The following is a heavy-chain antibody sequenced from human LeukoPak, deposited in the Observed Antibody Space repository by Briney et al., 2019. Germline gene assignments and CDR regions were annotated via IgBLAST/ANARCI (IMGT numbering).Heavy chain of an antibody. D-gene: IGHD6-19*01. CDR1: GGTFSSYA. V-gene: IGHV1-69*06. CDR3: ARGSSGWYVY. CDR2: IIPIFGTA. J-gene: IGHJ4*02. Sequence: GASVKDSCKASGGTFSSYAISWVRQAPGQGLEWMGGIIPIFGTANYAQKFQGRVTITADKSTSTAYVELSSLRSEDTAVYYCARGSSGWYVYWGQGTLVTVSS.